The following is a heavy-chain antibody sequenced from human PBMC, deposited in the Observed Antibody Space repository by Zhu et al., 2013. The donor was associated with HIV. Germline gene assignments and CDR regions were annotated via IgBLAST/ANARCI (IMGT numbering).Heavy chain of an antibody. Sequence: QVQLVQSGAEVKKPGSSVKVSCKASGGTFSSYTISWVRQAPGQGLEWMGRIIPILGIANYAQKFQGRVTITADKSTSTAYMELSSLRSEDTAVYYCARDGYYDSSGYSPDRRYNWFDPWGRGNPGHRPPQ. V-gene: IGHV1-69*08. D-gene: IGHD3-22*01. CDR3: ARDGYYDSSGYSPDRRYNWFDP. CDR1: GGTFSSYT. CDR2: IIPILGIA. J-gene: IGHJ5*02.